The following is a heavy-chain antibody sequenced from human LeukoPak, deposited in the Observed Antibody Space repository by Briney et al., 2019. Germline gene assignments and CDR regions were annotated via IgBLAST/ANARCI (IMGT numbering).Heavy chain of an antibody. J-gene: IGHJ4*02. CDR3: ARDRLYYDSSEPLDY. CDR1: GYTFTSYG. V-gene: IGHV1-18*01. CDR2: ISAYNGNT. D-gene: IGHD3-22*01. Sequence: ASVKVSCKASGYTFTSYGISWVRQAPGQGLERMGWISAYNGNTNYAQKLQGRVTMTTDTSTSTAYMELRSLRSDDTAVYYCARDRLYYDSSEPLDYWGQGTLVTVSS.